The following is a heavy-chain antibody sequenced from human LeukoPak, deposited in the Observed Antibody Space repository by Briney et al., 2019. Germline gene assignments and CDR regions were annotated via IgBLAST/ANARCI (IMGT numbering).Heavy chain of an antibody. V-gene: IGHV3-23*01. CDR2: ISGSGGST. J-gene: IGHJ6*02. CDR1: GFTLSSYA. D-gene: IGHD3-10*01. CDR3: AKTLDSGNYYYYGMDV. Sequence: GGSLRLSCAASGFTLSSYAMSWVRQAPGKGLEWVSAISGSGGSTYSADSVKGRFTISRDNSKNTLYLQMNSLRAEDTAVYYCAKTLDSGNYYYYGMDVWGQGTTVTVSS.